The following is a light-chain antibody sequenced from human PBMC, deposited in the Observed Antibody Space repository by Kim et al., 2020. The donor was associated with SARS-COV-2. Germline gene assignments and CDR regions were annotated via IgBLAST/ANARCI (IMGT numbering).Light chain of an antibody. J-gene: IGKJ1*01. CDR3: QQYSSHWT. Sequence: SASVGDRVTITCRASQNISIWLAWYRQIPEKAPKLLIYKASSLESEVPLRFSGSGSGTEFTLTISSLQPDDFATYYCQQYSSHWTFGQGTKVDIK. V-gene: IGKV1-5*03. CDR2: KAS. CDR1: QNISIW.